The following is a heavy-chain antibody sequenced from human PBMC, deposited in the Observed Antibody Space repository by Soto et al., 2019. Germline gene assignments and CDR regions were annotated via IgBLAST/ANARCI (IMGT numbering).Heavy chain of an antibody. Sequence: ASVKVSCKASGYTFTSYYMHWVRQAPGQGLEWMGIINPSGGSTSYAQKYQGRVTMTRDTSTSTVYMELSSLKSEDTAVYYCAREGSSSGSVYYYYGMDVWSQGTTVTVSS. D-gene: IGHD6-6*01. CDR1: GYTFTSYY. CDR2: INPSGGST. CDR3: AREGSSSGSVYYYYGMDV. V-gene: IGHV1-46*01. J-gene: IGHJ6*02.